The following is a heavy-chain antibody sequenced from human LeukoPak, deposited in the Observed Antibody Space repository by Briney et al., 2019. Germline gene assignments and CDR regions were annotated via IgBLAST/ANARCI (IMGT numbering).Heavy chain of an antibody. J-gene: IGHJ4*02. V-gene: IGHV1-8*03. CDR1: GYTFTSYD. Sequence: ASVKVSCKASGYTFTSYDINWVRQATGQGLEWMGWMNPNSGNTGYPQKFQGRVTITRNTSISTAYMELSSLRCEDTAVYYCARAVPGPLSYWGQGTLVTVSS. CDR3: ARAVPGPLSY. CDR2: MNPNSGNT. D-gene: IGHD3-10*01.